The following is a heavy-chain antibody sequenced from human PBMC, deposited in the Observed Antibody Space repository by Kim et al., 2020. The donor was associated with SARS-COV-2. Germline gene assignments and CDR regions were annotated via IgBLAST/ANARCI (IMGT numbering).Heavy chain of an antibody. Sequence: GGSLRLSCAASGFTFSSYGMHWVRQAPGKGLEWVAVISYDGSNKYYADSVKGRFTISRDNSKNTLYLQMNSLRAEDTAVYYCAKQQQLVDWYYFDYWGQGTLVTVSS. CDR2: ISYDGSNK. CDR3: AKQQQLVDWYYFDY. J-gene: IGHJ4*02. CDR1: GFTFSSYG. V-gene: IGHV3-30*18. D-gene: IGHD6-13*01.